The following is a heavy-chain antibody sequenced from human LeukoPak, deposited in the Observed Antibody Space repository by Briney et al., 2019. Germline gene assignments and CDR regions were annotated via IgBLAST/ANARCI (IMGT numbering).Heavy chain of an antibody. D-gene: IGHD3-22*01. CDR2: INPNSGGT. Sequence: GASVKVSCKASGYTFTGYYMHWVRQAPGQGLEWMGWINPNSGGTNYAQKFQGRVTMTRDTSISTAYMELSRLRSDDTAVYYCARVVYYDSSGYYPEHDYFDYWGQGTLVTVSS. J-gene: IGHJ4*02. CDR3: ARVVYYDSSGYYPEHDYFDY. CDR1: GYTFTGYY. V-gene: IGHV1-2*02.